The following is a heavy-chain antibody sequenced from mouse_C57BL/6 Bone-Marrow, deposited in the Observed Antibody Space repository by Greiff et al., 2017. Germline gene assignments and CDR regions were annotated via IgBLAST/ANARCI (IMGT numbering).Heavy chain of an antibody. V-gene: IGHV1-82*01. D-gene: IGHD1-1*01. CDR1: GYAFSSSW. J-gene: IGHJ2*01. Sequence: VQLQQSGPELVKPGASVKISCKASGYAFSSSWMNWVKQRPGKGLEWIGRIYPGDGDTNYNGKCKGKATLTADKASSTAYMQLSSLTSEDSAVYSCLLRSFCDYWGQGTTLTVSS. CDR2: IYPGDGDT. CDR3: LLRSFCDY.